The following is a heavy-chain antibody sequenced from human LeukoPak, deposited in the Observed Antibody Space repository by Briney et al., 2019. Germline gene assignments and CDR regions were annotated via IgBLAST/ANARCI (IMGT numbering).Heavy chain of an antibody. CDR1: GGSISSSSYY. V-gene: IGHV4-39*07. CDR2: IYYSGST. J-gene: IGHJ4*02. Sequence: SETLSLTCTVSGGSISSSSYYWGWIRQPPGKGLEWIGSIYYSGSTYYNPSLKSRVTISVDTSKNQFSLKLSSVTAADTAVYYCARDLWGLYYFDYWGQGTLVTVSS. CDR3: ARDLWGLYYFDY. D-gene: IGHD1-26*01.